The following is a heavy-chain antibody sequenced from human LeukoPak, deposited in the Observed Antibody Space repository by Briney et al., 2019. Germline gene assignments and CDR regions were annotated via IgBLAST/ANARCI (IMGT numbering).Heavy chain of an antibody. V-gene: IGHV1-46*01. CDR1: GYTFTSYY. CDR2: INPSGGST. J-gene: IGHJ4*02. CDR3: ARYSNTYDFWSGYLGY. Sequence: VASVKVSCKASGYTFTSYYMHWVRQAPGQGLEWMGIINPSGGSTSYAQKFQGRVTITADESTSTAYMELSSLRSEDTAVYYCARYSNTYDFWSGYLGYWGQGTLVTVSS. D-gene: IGHD3-3*01.